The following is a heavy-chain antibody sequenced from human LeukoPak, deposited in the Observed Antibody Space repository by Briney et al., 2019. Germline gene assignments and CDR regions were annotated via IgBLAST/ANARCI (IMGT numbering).Heavy chain of an antibody. CDR1: GFTVSSNY. D-gene: IGHD5-18*01. Sequence: TGGSLRLFCAASGFTVSSNYMSWVRRAPGKGLEWVSVIYSGGSTYYADSVKGRFTISRDNSKNTLYLQMNSLRAEDTAVYYCASSLGYSYEIWGQGTLVTVSS. CDR2: IYSGGST. V-gene: IGHV3-53*01. CDR3: ASSLGYSYEI. J-gene: IGHJ4*02.